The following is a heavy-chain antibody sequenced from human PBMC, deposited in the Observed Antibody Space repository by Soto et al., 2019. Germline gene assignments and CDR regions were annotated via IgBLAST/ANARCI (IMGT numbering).Heavy chain of an antibody. J-gene: IGHJ4*02. CDR2: IYYSGST. Sequence: QLQLQESGPGLVKPSETLSLTCTVSGRSISSSSYYWGWIRQPPGKGLEWIGRIYYSGSTYYNPCLKSRVTISVDTSKNQFSLKLSSVTAADTAVYYCARHESRGDYEVDFDYWGQGTLVTVSS. CDR1: GRSISSSSYY. D-gene: IGHD4-17*01. V-gene: IGHV4-39*01. CDR3: ARHESRGDYEVDFDY.